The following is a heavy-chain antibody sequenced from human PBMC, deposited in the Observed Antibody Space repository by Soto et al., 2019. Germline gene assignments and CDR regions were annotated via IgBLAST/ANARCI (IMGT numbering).Heavy chain of an antibody. CDR2: IYYSGST. CDR1: GGSISSGGYY. V-gene: IGHV4-31*03. D-gene: IGHD2-15*01. CDR3: ARGAYCSGGSCSAFDI. Sequence: SETLSLTCTVSGGSISSGGYYWSWIRQHPGKGLEWIGYIYYSGSTYYNPSLKSRVTISVDTSKNQFSLKLSSVTAADTAVYYCARGAYCSGGSCSAFDIWGQGTMLTVSS. J-gene: IGHJ3*02.